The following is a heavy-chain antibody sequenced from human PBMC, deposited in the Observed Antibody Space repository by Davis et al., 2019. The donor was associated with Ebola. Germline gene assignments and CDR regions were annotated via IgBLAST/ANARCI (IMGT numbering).Heavy chain of an antibody. D-gene: IGHD1-26*01. CDR2: IYPGDSDT. V-gene: IGHV5-51*01. CDR3: ARGIVGAISMDV. J-gene: IGHJ6*02. CDR1: GYSFTSYS. Sequence: PGGSLRLSCTGSGYSFTSYSTGWARQLPGKGLEWMGIIYPGDSDTRYSPSFQGQVTISADKSISTAYLQWSSLKASETAMYYCARGIVGAISMDVWGQGTTVTVSS.